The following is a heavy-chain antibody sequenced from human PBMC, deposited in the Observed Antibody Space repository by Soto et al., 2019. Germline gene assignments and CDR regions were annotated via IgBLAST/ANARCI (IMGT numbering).Heavy chain of an antibody. CDR3: ARGGSFYGDYHTFDY. J-gene: IGHJ4*02. Sequence: GASVKVSCKASGYTFTSYGISWVRQAPGQGLEWMGWIGAYNGNTNYAQKLQGRVTMTTDTSTSTAYMELRSLRSDDTAVYYCARGGSFYGDYHTFDYWGQGTLVTVSS. CDR1: GYTFTSYG. D-gene: IGHD4-17*01. CDR2: IGAYNGNT. V-gene: IGHV1-18*04.